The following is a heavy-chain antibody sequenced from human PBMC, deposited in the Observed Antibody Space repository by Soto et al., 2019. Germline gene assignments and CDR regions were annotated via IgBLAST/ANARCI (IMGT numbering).Heavy chain of an antibody. CDR2: MNPNSGNT. V-gene: IGHV1-8*01. Sequence: QVQLVQSGAEVKKPGASVKVSCKASGYTFTSYDINWVRQATGQGLEWMGWMNPNSGNTGYAQKFQGRVTMTNNTPISTAYMELSRLRSEDTAVYYCARSWLAITGTTFYWFDPWGQGTLVTVSS. CDR3: ARSWLAITGTTFYWFDP. CDR1: GYTFTSYD. D-gene: IGHD1-7*01. J-gene: IGHJ5*02.